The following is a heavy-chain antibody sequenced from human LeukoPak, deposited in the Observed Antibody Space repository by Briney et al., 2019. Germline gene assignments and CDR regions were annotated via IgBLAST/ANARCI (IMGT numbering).Heavy chain of an antibody. Sequence: PGGSLRLSCAASGFTFSSYAMSWVRQAPGKGLEWVSVISGSGDSTYYADSVKGRFTISRDNSKNTLSLQMNSLRAEDTAVYYCAKDSHYSGSYSGYWGQGTLVTVSS. CDR1: GFTFSSYA. CDR3: AKDSHYSGSYSGY. CDR2: ISGSGDST. D-gene: IGHD1-26*01. V-gene: IGHV3-23*01. J-gene: IGHJ4*02.